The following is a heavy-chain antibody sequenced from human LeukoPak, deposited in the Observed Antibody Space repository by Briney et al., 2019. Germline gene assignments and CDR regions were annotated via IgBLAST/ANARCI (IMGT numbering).Heavy chain of an antibody. J-gene: IGHJ4*02. V-gene: IGHV4-59*01. CDR3: ARGSAFWYFDY. CDR2: IYYNGST. Sequence: SETLSLTCTVSGGSISSYYWSWIRQPPGKGLEWIGYIYYNGSTNYNPSLKSRVTISVDTSKNQFSLKLSSVTAADTAVYYCARGSAFWYFDYWGQGTLVTVSS. D-gene: IGHD2-15*01. CDR1: GGSISSYY.